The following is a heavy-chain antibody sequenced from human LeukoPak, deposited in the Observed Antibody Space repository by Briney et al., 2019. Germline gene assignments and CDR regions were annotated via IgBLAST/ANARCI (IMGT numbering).Heavy chain of an antibody. CDR1: GYTFTGYY. J-gene: IGHJ4*02. D-gene: IGHD6-6*01. CDR3: ARDLLRKAARPPPHLDY. CDR2: INPNSGGT. V-gene: IGHV1-2*06. Sequence: ASVKVSCKASGYTFTGYYMHWVRQAPGQGLEWMGRINPNSGGTNYAQKFQGRVSMTRDTSISTAYMELSRLRSDDTAVYYCARDLLRKAARPPPHLDYWGRGTLVTVSS.